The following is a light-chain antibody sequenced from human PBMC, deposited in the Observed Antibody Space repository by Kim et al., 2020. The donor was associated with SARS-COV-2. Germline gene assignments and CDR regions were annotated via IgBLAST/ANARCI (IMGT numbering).Light chain of an antibody. CDR3: QQYDTYPYT. Sequence: SASVGDRVTISCRASQNVNTWLAWYQQKLGKAPDLLIYNASRLESGVPSRFSGSGSGTEFTLTISSLQPDDFATYYCQQYDTYPYTFGQGTKLEIK. CDR1: QNVNTW. CDR2: NAS. J-gene: IGKJ2*01. V-gene: IGKV1-5*03.